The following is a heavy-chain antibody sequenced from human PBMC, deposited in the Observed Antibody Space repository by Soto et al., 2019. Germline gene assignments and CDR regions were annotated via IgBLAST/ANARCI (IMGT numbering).Heavy chain of an antibody. CDR1: GFTVSSNY. J-gene: IGHJ4*02. V-gene: IGHV3-66*01. Sequence: EVQLVESGGGLVQPGGSLRLSCAASGFTVSSNYMSWVRQAPGKGLGWVSVIYSGGSTYYADSVKGRFTISRDNSKNTLYLQMNSLRAEDTAVYYCARDYDFWSGLAIDYWGQGTLVTVSS. D-gene: IGHD3-3*01. CDR2: IYSGGST. CDR3: ARDYDFWSGLAIDY.